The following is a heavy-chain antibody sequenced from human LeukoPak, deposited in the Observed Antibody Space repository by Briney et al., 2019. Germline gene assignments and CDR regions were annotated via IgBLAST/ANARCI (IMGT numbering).Heavy chain of an antibody. J-gene: IGHJ4*02. D-gene: IGHD3-10*01. CDR1: DGSISSYY. Sequence: PSETLSLTCTVSDGSISSYYWSWIRQPPGKGLEWIGYIYYSGSTNYNPSLKSRVTISVDTSKNQFSLKLSSVTAADTAVYYCARSGESYDYWGQGTLVTVSS. CDR3: ARSGESYDY. CDR2: IYYSGST. V-gene: IGHV4-59*01.